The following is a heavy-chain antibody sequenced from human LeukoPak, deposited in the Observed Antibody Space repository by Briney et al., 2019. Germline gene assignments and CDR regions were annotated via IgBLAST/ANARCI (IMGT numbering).Heavy chain of an antibody. V-gene: IGHV1-3*01. CDR1: GYTFTSYA. D-gene: IGHD6-13*01. J-gene: IGHJ6*02. Sequence: ASVKVSCQASGYTFTSYAMHWVRQAPGQRLEWMGWINSCKGNTKYSQKFQGRVTITRDTSASTAYMELSSLKSEDTAVYYCARMQQLVYHYYYGMDVWGQGTTVTVSS. CDR3: ARMQQLVYHYYYGMDV. CDR2: INSCKGNT.